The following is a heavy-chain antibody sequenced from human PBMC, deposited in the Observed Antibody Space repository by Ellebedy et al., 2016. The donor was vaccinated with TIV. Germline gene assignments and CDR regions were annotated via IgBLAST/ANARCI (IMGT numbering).Heavy chain of an antibody. J-gene: IGHJ4*02. CDR2: ISGYNGHT. CDR1: GYTFTNYD. V-gene: IGHV1-18*04. Sequence: AASVKVSCKASGYTFTNYDLSWVRQAPGQGLEWMGWISGYNGHTNYAQKLQGRVTMTTDTSTSTAYMELRSLRSDDTAVYYCARDLGYRSSWRFDYWGQGTLVTVSS. CDR3: ARDLGYRSSWRFDY. D-gene: IGHD6-13*01.